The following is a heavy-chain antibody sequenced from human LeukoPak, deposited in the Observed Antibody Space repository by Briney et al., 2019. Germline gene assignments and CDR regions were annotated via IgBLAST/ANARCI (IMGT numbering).Heavy chain of an antibody. Sequence: GGSLRLSCAASGFTFSSYSMNWVRQAPGKGLEWVSYISSGSSTIYYADSVKGRFTISRDNAKNSLYLQMNSLRDEDTAVYYCAREVYSSSWPHYYYYGMDVWGQGTTVTVSS. CDR2: ISSGSSTI. J-gene: IGHJ6*02. CDR1: GFTFSSYS. D-gene: IGHD6-13*01. V-gene: IGHV3-48*02. CDR3: AREVYSSSWPHYYYYGMDV.